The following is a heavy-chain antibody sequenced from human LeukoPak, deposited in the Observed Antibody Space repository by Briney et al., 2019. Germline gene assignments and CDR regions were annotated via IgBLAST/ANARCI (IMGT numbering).Heavy chain of an antibody. CDR2: INSDGSNT. J-gene: IGHJ4*02. V-gene: IGHV3-74*01. CDR1: GFTFSSYW. CDR3: ARVVTTSED. D-gene: IGHD1-14*01. Sequence: GGSLRLSCAASGFTFSSYWMHWVRQAPGKGLVWVSRINSDGSNTSYADSVKGRFMISRDNAKNTLYLQMNSLRAEDTAVCYCARVVTTSEDWGQGTLVTVSS.